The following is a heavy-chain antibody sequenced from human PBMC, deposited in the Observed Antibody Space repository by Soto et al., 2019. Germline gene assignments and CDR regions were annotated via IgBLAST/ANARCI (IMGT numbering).Heavy chain of an antibody. CDR2: IWYDGSNK. V-gene: IGHV3-33*08. CDR1: SAAIRRQG. Sequence: CATASAAIRRQGMHWVCRPPRKEQEWVAVIWYDGSNKYYADSVKGRFTISRDNSKNTLYLQMNSLRAEDTAVYYCARDTIEDDVGWLSSQGDHRGLHSRPPGRSANL. J-gene: IGHJ2*01. D-gene: IGHD3-3*01. CDR3: ARDTIEDDVGWLSSQGDHRGLHSRPPGRSANL.